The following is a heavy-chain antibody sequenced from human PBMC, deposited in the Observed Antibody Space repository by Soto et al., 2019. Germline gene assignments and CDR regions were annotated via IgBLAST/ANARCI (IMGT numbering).Heavy chain of an antibody. V-gene: IGHV4-39*01. D-gene: IGHD6-25*01. CDR1: GDSVDSVDYY. J-gene: IGHJ4*02. CDR3: ARHTVAAKPDFDQ. Sequence: HLQLQESGPGLVKPSETLSLTCTVSGDSVDSVDYYWGWIRQPPGKGLEWIASIHYSGSTYYSPSLQSRATISGDTSKSEFSLTLSSVTAADTAVYYCARHTVAAKPDFDQWGQGTLVTGSS. CDR2: IHYSGST.